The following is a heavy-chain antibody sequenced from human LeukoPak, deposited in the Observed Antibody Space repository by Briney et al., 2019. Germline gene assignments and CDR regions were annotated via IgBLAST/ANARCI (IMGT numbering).Heavy chain of an antibody. J-gene: IGHJ3*02. CDR2: INTNTGNP. CDR3: ALHSPLLRFLEWPDAFDI. CDR1: GYTFTSYA. V-gene: IGHV7-4-1*02. D-gene: IGHD3-3*01. Sequence: ASVKVSCKASGYTFTSYAMDWVRQAPGQGLEWMGWINTNTGNPTYAQGFTGRFVFSLDTSVSTAYLQISSLKAEDTAVYYCALHSPLLRFLEWPDAFDIWGQGTMVTVSS.